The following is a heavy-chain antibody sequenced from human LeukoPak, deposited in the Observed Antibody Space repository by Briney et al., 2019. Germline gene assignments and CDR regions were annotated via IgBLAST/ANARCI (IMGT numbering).Heavy chain of an antibody. CDR2: IHYSGST. V-gene: IGHV4-59*01. Sequence: SETLSPTCTVSHVSISTYYWSWIRQPPGKGLEWMGYIHYSGSTNYNPSLKSRVTISVDTSKRQLSLMLRSVTAADTAVYYCARDIYGSGHGWFDTWGQGRLVTVSS. J-gene: IGHJ5*02. CDR3: ARDIYGSGHGWFDT. D-gene: IGHD3-10*01. CDR1: HVSISTYY.